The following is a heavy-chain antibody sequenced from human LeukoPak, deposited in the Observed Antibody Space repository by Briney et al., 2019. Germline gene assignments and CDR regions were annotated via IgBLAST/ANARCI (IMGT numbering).Heavy chain of an antibody. J-gene: IGHJ4*02. CDR3: AKDGSPMRVFGFDY. CDR2: ISGGGHST. Sequence: GGSLRLSCAASGFTFSNFAMSWVRQAPGKGLEWVSAISGGGHSTYYADSVKGRFTISRDNSKNTLYLQINSLRAEDTALYYCAKDGSPMRVFGFDYWGQGTLVTVSS. V-gene: IGHV3-23*01. CDR1: GFTFSNFA. D-gene: IGHD3-3*01.